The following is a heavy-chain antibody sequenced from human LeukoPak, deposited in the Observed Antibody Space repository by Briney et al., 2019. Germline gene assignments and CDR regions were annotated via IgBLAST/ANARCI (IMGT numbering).Heavy chain of an antibody. V-gene: IGHV3-21*01. CDR2: ISSSSSYI. D-gene: IGHD3-22*01. Sequence: AGGSLRLSCAASGFTFSNYGMNWVRQAPGKGLEWVSFISSSSSYIYYADSVRGRFTISRDNAKNSLYLQMNSLRAEDTAVYYCARGRYDSSGSYSLFDYWGQGTLVTVSS. CDR3: ARGRYDSSGSYSLFDY. J-gene: IGHJ4*02. CDR1: GFTFSNYG.